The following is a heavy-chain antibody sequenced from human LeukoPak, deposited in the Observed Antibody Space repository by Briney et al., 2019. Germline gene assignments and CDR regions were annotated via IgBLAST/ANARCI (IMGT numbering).Heavy chain of an antibody. CDR1: GGTFSSYA. CDR2: IIPIFGTA. D-gene: IGHD3-22*01. CDR3: ASSKPTREYYYDSSGYKYWFDP. J-gene: IGHJ5*02. V-gene: IGHV1-69*05. Sequence: SVKVSCKASGGTFSSYAISWVRQAPGQGLEWMGGIIPIFGTANYAQKFQGRVTITTDESTSTAYMELSSLRSEDTAVYYCASSKPTREYYYDSSGYKYWFDPWGQGTLVTVSS.